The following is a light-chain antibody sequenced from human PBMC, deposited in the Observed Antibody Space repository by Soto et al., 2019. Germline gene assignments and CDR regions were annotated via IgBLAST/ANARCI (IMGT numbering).Light chain of an antibody. V-gene: IGKV3-11*01. CDR1: ESIRNY. CDR2: DVS. CDR3: QQRSSWPQT. J-gene: IGKJ2*01. Sequence: EIVLTQSPASLSLSPGERATLSCRASESIRNYLAWYQQRPGQPPRLLIYDVSNRATGIPARFSGSGSGTDFTLTINSLEPEDFAVYYCQQRSSWPQTFGQGTKLEIK.